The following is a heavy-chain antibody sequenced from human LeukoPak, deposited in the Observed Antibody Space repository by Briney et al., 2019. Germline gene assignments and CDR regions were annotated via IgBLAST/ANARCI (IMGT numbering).Heavy chain of an antibody. CDR1: GYTFTSYD. J-gene: IGHJ6*03. V-gene: IGHV1-8*03. D-gene: IGHD4-11*01. CDR2: MNPNSGNT. Sequence: ASVKVSCKASGYTFTSYDINWVRQATGQGLEWMGWMNPNSGNTGYAQKFQGRVTITRNTSISTAYMELSSLRSEDTAVYYCARALQTTVTNYYYYYMDVWGKGTTVTVSS. CDR3: ARALQTTVTNYYYYYMDV.